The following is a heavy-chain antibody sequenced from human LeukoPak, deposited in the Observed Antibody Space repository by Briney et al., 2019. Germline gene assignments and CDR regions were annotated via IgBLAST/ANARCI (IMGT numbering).Heavy chain of an antibody. CDR3: AKDRSSSGLDWLDY. D-gene: IGHD3-22*01. Sequence: GGSLRLSCAASGFTFSSYGMHWVRQAPGKGLEWVAVISYDGSNKYYADSVKGRFTISRDNSKNTLYLQMNSLRAEDTAVYYCAKDRSSSGLDWLDYWGQGTLVTVSS. CDR2: ISYDGSNK. CDR1: GFTFSSYG. V-gene: IGHV3-30*18. J-gene: IGHJ4*02.